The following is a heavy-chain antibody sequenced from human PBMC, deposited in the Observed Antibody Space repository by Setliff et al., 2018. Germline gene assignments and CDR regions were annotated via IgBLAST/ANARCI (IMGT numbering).Heavy chain of an antibody. CDR1: GYSFPSYW. CDR2: IYPGDSDT. J-gene: IGHJ5*02. V-gene: IGHV5-51*01. CDR3: ARGSLGTAFPSWFHP. D-gene: IGHD2-21*02. Sequence: GESLKISCKASGYSFPSYWIGWVRQVPGKGLEWMGIIYPGDSDTRYTPSFQGQVTISVDKSISTAFLHWGSLKASDSAIYYCARGSLGTAFPSWFHPWGQGTQVTVSP.